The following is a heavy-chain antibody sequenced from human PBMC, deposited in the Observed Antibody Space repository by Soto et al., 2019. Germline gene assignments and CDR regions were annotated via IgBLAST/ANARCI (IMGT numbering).Heavy chain of an antibody. V-gene: IGHV3-23*01. CDR2: ISGSGGST. D-gene: IGHD3-10*01. CDR3: AKSGGAGTEDTDAFDI. CDR1: GFTFSSYA. J-gene: IGHJ3*02. Sequence: GSLRLSCAASGFTFSSYAMSWVRQAPGQGLEWVSAISGSGGSTYYADSVKGRFTISRDNSKNTLYLQMNRLRAEDTAVYYWAKSGGAGTEDTDAFDIWRQGTMVTVSS.